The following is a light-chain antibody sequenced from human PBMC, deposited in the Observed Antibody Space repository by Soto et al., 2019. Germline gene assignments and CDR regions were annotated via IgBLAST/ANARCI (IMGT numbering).Light chain of an antibody. V-gene: IGLV2-8*01. CDR3: SSYAGSNNLI. J-gene: IGLJ2*01. Sequence: QSVLTQPPSASGSPGQSVTISCTGTSSDLGDYDYVSWYQQHPDKAPKLLIYEVNERPSGVPDRFSGSKSGNTASLTVTGLQAEDEADYYCSSYAGSNNLIFGGGTKLTVL. CDR2: EVN. CDR1: SSDLGDYDY.